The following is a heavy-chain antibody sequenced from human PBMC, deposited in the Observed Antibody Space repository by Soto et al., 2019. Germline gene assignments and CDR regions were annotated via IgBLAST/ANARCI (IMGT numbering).Heavy chain of an antibody. CDR1: GFTFSYYW. CDR2: IHSDGSST. CDR3: ARGDRGAFDL. J-gene: IGHJ3*01. Sequence: EVQLVESGGGLVRPGGSLRLSCAASGFTFSYYWMHWVRQAPGKGLVWVSRIHSDGSSTTYADFVKGRFIISRDNARNTVDLLINSVIVEDTAVYCCARGDRGAFDLWGQGTVVTVSS. V-gene: IGHV3-74*01. D-gene: IGHD1-26*01.